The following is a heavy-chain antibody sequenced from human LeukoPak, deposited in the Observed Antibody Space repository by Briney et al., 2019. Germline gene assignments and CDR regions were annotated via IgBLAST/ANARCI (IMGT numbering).Heavy chain of an antibody. CDR3: ARSVYYYDSSGFLDY. CDR2: IIPIFGTA. J-gene: IGHJ4*02. CDR1: GGTFSSYA. V-gene: IGHV1-69*06. Sequence: ASVKVSCKASGGTFSSYAISWVRQAPGQGLEWMGRIIPIFGTANYAQKLQGRVTITADKSTSTAYMELSSLRSEDTAVYYCARSVYYYDSSGFLDYWGQGTLVTVSS. D-gene: IGHD3-22*01.